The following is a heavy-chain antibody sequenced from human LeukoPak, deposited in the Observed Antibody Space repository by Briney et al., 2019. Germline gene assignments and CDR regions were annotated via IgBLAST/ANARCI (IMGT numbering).Heavy chain of an antibody. CDR3: ARHGGPTRGGWFDP. V-gene: IGHV4-59*08. Sequence: SETLSLTCTVSGDSISSYYWSWIRQPPGKGLEWIGYIYYSGSTNYNPSLKSRVTIPVDTSKNQFSLKLTSVTAADTAVYYCARHGGPTRGGWFDPWGQGTLVTVSS. CDR2: IYYSGST. J-gene: IGHJ5*02. D-gene: IGHD1-26*01. CDR1: GDSISSYY.